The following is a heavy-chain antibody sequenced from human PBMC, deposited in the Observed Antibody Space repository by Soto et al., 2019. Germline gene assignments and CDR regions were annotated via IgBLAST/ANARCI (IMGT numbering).Heavy chain of an antibody. J-gene: IGHJ6*02. D-gene: IGHD6-6*01. CDR1: GGSISSGGYY. Sequence: SETLSLTCTVSGGSISSGGYYWSWIRQHPGKGLEWIGYIYYSGSTYYNPSLKSRVTISVDTSKNQFSLKLSSVTAADTAVYYCARALGRKHSSSSDYYYYGMDVWGQGTTVTVSS. CDR3: ARALGRKHSSSSDYYYYGMDV. V-gene: IGHV4-31*03. CDR2: IYYSGST.